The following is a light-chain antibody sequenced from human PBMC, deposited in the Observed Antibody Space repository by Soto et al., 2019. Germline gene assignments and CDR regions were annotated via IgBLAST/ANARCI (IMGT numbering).Light chain of an antibody. CDR1: QSVSSY. Sequence: EIVLTQSPATLSLSPLERATLSCMASQSVSSYLAWYQQKPGQAPRLLIYDASNRATGIPARFSGSGSGTEFTLTISSLQSEDFAVYYCQQYNSWPLTFGGGTKVDIK. CDR3: QQYNSWPLT. CDR2: DAS. J-gene: IGKJ4*01. V-gene: IGKV3D-15*01.